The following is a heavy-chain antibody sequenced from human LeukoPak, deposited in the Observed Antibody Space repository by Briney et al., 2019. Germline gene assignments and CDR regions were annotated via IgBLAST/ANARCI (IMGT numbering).Heavy chain of an antibody. CDR2: INRDGSST. V-gene: IGHV3-74*01. Sequence: PGGSLRLSCAASGFTFSNYWMPWVRQAPGKGLVWVSRINRDGSSTDYLDSVKGRFTISRDNARNTLYLQMNSLRAEDTAVYYCARVPYVFDLWGQGTMVTVSS. CDR3: ARVPYVFDL. J-gene: IGHJ3*01. CDR1: GFTFSNYW.